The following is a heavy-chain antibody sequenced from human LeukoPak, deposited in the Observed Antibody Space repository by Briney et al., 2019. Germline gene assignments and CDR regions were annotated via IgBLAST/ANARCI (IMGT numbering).Heavy chain of an antibody. CDR2: ISSSSSYI. V-gene: IGHV3-21*01. CDR3: ASGYSYGYRNFDY. CDR1: GFTVSSNY. J-gene: IGHJ4*02. D-gene: IGHD5-18*01. Sequence: GGSLRLSCAASGFTVSSNYMSWVRQAPGKGLEWVSSISSSSSYIYYADSVKGRFTISRDNAKNSLYLQMNSLRAEDTAVYYCASGYSYGYRNFDYWGQGTLVTVSS.